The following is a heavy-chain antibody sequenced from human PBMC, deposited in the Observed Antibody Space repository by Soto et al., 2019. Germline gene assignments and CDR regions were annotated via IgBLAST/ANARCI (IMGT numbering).Heavy chain of an antibody. D-gene: IGHD2-21*01. CDR3: ARAGINWLDP. CDR2: INPSGGRT. CDR1: GYIFTSFH. V-gene: IGHV1-46*01. J-gene: IGHJ5*02. Sequence: QIQLVQSGAEVKNPGASVRLSCKASGYIFTSFHMHGVRQAPGQGLEWMGMINPSGGRTEYAETFQGRVTMTRDTSTNTVYMELTTLRSEDTAVYYCARAGINWLDPWGQGTLVIVSS.